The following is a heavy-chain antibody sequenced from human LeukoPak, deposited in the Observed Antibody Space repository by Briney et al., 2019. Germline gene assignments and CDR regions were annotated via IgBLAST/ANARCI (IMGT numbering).Heavy chain of an antibody. V-gene: IGHV3-7*01. J-gene: IGHJ4*02. CDR1: GFTFTSYW. D-gene: IGHD6-13*01. CDR2: VKQDGSEK. Sequence: GGSLRLSCAASGFTFTSYWMSWVRQAPGKGLEWVANVKQDGSEKNYVDSVKGRFTISRDNAKKSLYLQMSSLRAEDTAVCYCTREGITAAVDYWGQGTLVTVSS. CDR3: TREGITAAVDY.